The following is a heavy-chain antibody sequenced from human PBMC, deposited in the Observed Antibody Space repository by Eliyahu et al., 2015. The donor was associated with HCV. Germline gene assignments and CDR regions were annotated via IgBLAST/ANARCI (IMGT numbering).Heavy chain of an antibody. CDR1: GVTLSRYT. Sequence: EVQLVESGGDLVKPGGSLRLSCAASGVTLSRYTMNWVRQAPGKGLEWVSSISSSSTYIYYADSVKGRFTISRDNAKNSLYLQMNSLRAEDTAVYYCAREGNWYFDLWGRGTLVTVSS. CDR3: AREGNWYFDL. CDR2: ISSSSTYI. J-gene: IGHJ2*01. V-gene: IGHV3-21*01.